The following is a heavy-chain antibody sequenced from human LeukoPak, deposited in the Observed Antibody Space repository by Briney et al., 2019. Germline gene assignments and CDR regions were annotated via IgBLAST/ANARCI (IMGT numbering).Heavy chain of an antibody. CDR3: ARVSHYYDSSGIPFDY. CDR1: GVSISSGGYY. D-gene: IGHD3-22*01. Sequence: SQTLSLTCTVSGVSISSGGYYWSWIRQHPGKGLEWIGYIYYSGSTYYNPSLKSRVTISVDTSKNQFSLKLSSVTAADTAVYYCARVSHYYDSSGIPFDYWGQGTLVTVSS. CDR2: IYYSGST. V-gene: IGHV4-31*03. J-gene: IGHJ4*02.